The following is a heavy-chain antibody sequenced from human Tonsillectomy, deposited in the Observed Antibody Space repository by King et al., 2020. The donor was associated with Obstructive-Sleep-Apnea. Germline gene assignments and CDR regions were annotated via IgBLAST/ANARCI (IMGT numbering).Heavy chain of an antibody. CDR3: ARHYGSSSRGGWFDP. CDR2: IFYSGST. Sequence: VQLQESGPGLVKPSETLSLTCTVSGGSISSYYWSWIRQPPGKGLEWIGYIFYSGSTNYNPSLKSRVTISVDTSNNQFSLKLSSVTAADTAVYYCARHYGSSSRGGWFDPWGQGTLVTVSS. J-gene: IGHJ5*02. CDR1: GGSISSYY. D-gene: IGHD6-13*01. V-gene: IGHV4-59*08.